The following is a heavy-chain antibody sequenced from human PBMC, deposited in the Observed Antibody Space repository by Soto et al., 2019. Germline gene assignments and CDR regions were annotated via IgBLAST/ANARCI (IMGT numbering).Heavy chain of an antibody. CDR2: INHSGST. Sequence: QVQLQQWGAGLLKPSETLSLTCAVYGGSFSGYYWSWIRQPPGKGLEWIGEINHSGSTNYNPSLKSRVTISVDTSKNQFSLKLSSVTAADTAVYYCARGGGNYYSYMDVWGKGTTVTVSS. CDR1: GGSFSGYY. D-gene: IGHD2-15*01. J-gene: IGHJ6*03. CDR3: ARGGGNYYSYMDV. V-gene: IGHV4-34*01.